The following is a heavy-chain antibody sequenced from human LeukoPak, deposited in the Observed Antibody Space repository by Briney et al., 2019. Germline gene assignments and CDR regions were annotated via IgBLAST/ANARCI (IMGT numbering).Heavy chain of an antibody. CDR2: IYHSGST. CDR3: AIPGVLWFGLPGYYYMDV. Sequence: SGTLSLTCAVSGGSISSSNWWSWVRQPPGKGLEWIGEIYHSGSTNYNPSLKSRVTISVDRSKNQFSLKLSSVTAADTAVYYCAIPGVLWFGLPGYYYMDVWGKGTTVTVSS. CDR1: GGSISSSNW. V-gene: IGHV4-4*02. D-gene: IGHD3-10*01. J-gene: IGHJ6*03.